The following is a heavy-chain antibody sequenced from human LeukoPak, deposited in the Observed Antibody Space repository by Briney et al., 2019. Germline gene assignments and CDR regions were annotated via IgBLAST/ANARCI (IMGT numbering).Heavy chain of an antibody. CDR3: AKDPRGYSYGPYYFDY. CDR1: GFTFSSYA. Sequence: GGSLRLSCAASGFTFSSYAMHWVRQAPGKGLEWVAVISYDGSNKYYADSVRGRFTISRDNSKNTLYLQMNSLRAEDTAVYYCAKDPRGYSYGPYYFDYWGQGTLVTVSS. J-gene: IGHJ4*02. CDR2: ISYDGSNK. D-gene: IGHD5-18*01. V-gene: IGHV3-30*04.